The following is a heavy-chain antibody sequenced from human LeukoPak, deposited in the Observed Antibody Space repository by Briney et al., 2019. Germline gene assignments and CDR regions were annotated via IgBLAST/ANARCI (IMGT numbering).Heavy chain of an antibody. CDR1: GGSINNSY. CDR2: IYYSGST. J-gene: IGHJ5*02. D-gene: IGHD6-6*01. Sequence: SETLSLTCTVSGGSINNSYWTWIRQPPGKGLEWIGHIYYSGSTNYSPSLKSRVTISVDTSKNQFSLKLSSVTAADTAVYYCARLSSLANIAARGRTWFDTWGQGFPGHRLI. CDR3: ARLSSLANIAARGRTWFDT. V-gene: IGHV4-59*01.